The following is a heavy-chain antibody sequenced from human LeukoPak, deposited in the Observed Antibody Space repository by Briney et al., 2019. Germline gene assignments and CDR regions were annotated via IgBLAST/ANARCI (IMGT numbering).Heavy chain of an antibody. D-gene: IGHD6-13*01. CDR3: AREGNSWYMEYWFDP. CDR1: GYTFTGYY. J-gene: IGHJ5*02. CDR2: INPNSGGT. Sequence: ASVKVSCKASGYTFTGYYMHWVRQAPGQGLEWMGWINPNSGGTNYAQKFQGRVTMTRDTSISTAYMELSRLRSDDTAVYFCAREGNSWYMEYWFDPWGQGTLVTVSS. V-gene: IGHV1-2*02.